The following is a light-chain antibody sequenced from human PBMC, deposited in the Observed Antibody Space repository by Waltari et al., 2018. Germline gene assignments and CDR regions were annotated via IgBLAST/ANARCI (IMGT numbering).Light chain of an antibody. CDR3: NSYTDTTWV. J-gene: IGLJ3*02. Sequence: QSVLTQPASVSGSPGQTITISCTGTSSDGGDYYYVSWYQQHPGTAPKVLIYDASKRPSGFSNRFSGAKSGNTAFLTISGLQPEDEADYYCNSYTDTTWVFGGGTKLTVL. CDR2: DAS. V-gene: IGLV2-14*03. CDR1: SSDGGDYYY.